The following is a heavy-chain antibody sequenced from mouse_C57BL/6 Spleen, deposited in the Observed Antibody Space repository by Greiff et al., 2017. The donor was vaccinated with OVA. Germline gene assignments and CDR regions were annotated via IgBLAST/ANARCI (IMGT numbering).Heavy chain of an antibody. CDR1: GYSFTGYY. V-gene: IGHV1-42*01. J-gene: IGHJ4*01. CDR3: ARRAPYYSNYDYAMDY. Sequence: EVQLQQSGPELVKPGASVKISCKASGYSFTGYYMNWVKQSPEKSLEWIGEINPSTGGTTYNQKFKAKATLTVDKSSSTAYMQLKSLTSEDSAVYYCARRAPYYSNYDYAMDYWGQGTSVTVSS. CDR2: INPSTGGT. D-gene: IGHD2-5*01.